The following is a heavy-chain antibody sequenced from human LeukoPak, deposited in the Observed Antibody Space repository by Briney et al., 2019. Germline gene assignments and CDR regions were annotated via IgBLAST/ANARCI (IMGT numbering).Heavy chain of an antibody. Sequence: SETLSLTCTVSGGSISRYYWGWIRQPPGKGLEWIGSIYYSGSTYYNPSLKSPVTISVDTSKNQFSLKRTSVTAADTAVYYCVRHAALGPFDYWGQGTLVTVSS. J-gene: IGHJ4*02. CDR3: VRHAALGPFDY. D-gene: IGHD7-27*01. CDR1: GGSISRYY. V-gene: IGHV4-39*01. CDR2: IYYSGST.